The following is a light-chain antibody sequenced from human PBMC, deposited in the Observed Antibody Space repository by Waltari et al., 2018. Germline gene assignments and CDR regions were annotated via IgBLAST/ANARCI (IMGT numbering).Light chain of an antibody. J-gene: IGKJ1*01. Sequence: DIQMTQPPSTLSASVGDRVTITCRAIQSISSWLAWYQQKPGKAPKLLIYKASSLESGVPSRFSGSGSGTEFTLTISSLQPDDFATYYCQQYNSHSWTFGQGTKVDIK. V-gene: IGKV1-5*03. CDR2: KAS. CDR3: QQYNSHSWT. CDR1: QSISSW.